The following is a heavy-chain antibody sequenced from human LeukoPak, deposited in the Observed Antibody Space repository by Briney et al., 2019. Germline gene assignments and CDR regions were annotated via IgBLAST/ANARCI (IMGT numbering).Heavy chain of an antibody. D-gene: IGHD3-9*01. CDR3: TTEYYDILTGYFPIDY. CDR2: IKSKTDGWTT. V-gene: IGHV3-15*01. CDR1: GFTFSNAW. Sequence: GGSLRLSCAASGFTFSNAWMSWVRQAPGKGREWVGRIKSKTDGWTTDYAAPVKGRFTISRDDSKNTLYLQMNSLKTEDTAVYYCTTEYYDILTGYFPIDYWGQGTLVTVSS. J-gene: IGHJ4*02.